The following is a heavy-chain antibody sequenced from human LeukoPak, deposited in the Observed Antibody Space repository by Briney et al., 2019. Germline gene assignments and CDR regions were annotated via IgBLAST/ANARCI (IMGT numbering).Heavy chain of an antibody. V-gene: IGHV3-33*01. J-gene: IGHJ4*02. Sequence: PGGSLRLSCAASGFTFSSYGMHWVRQAPGKGLEWVAVIWYDGSNKYYADSVKGRFTISRDNSKNTLYLQMNSLRAEDTAVYYCARETPGAYDSSGYFDYWGQGTLVTVSS. D-gene: IGHD3-22*01. CDR3: ARETPGAYDSSGYFDY. CDR2: IWYDGSNK. CDR1: GFTFSSYG.